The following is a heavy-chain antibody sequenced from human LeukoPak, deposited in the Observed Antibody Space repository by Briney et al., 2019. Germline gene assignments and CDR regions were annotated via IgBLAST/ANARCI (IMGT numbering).Heavy chain of an antibody. CDR1: GFTFSSYS. V-gene: IGHV3-21*01. Sequence: KPGGSLRLSCAASGFTFSSYSMNWVRQAPGKGLEWVSSISSSSSYIYYADSVKSRFTISRDNAKNSLYLQMNSLRAEDTAVYYYARDPEVAVAVKSNWFDPWGQGTLVTVSS. CDR2: ISSSSSYI. D-gene: IGHD6-19*01. J-gene: IGHJ5*02. CDR3: ARDPEVAVAVKSNWFDP.